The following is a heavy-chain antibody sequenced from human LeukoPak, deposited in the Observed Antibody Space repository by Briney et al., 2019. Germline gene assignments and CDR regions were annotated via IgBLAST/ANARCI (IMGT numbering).Heavy chain of an antibody. J-gene: IGHJ4*02. CDR1: GYRFTSYW. Sequence: GESLKISCKGSGYRFTSYWIGWVRQMPGKGLEWMGMIYPGDSDTRYSPSFQGQVTISADKSISTAYLQWSSLKASDTAIYYCAMARDAYNWGSHYWGQGTLVTVSS. CDR2: IYPGDSDT. CDR3: AMARDAYNWGSHY. V-gene: IGHV5-51*01. D-gene: IGHD5-24*01.